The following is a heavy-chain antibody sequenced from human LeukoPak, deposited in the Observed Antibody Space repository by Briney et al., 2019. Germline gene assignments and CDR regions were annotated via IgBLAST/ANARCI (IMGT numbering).Heavy chain of an antibody. CDR1: GASISSGGYS. D-gene: IGHD4-17*01. CDR2: TYHSGNT. CDR3: ARKKDYGDYVDY. Sequence: SQTLSLTCAVSGASISSGGYSWNWIRLPPGKGLEWIANTYHSGNTYYNPSLRGRVTISVDTSKNQFSLMLSSVTAADTALYYCARKKDYGDYVDYWGQGTLVTVSS. J-gene: IGHJ4*02. V-gene: IGHV4-30-2*01.